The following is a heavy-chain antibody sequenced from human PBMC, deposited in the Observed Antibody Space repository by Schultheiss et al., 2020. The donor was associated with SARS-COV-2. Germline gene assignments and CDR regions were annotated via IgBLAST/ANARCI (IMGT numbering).Heavy chain of an antibody. CDR1: GFTFSSYS. D-gene: IGHD1-7*01. V-gene: IGHV3-21*01. Sequence: GESLKISCAASGFTFSSYSMNCVRQAPGKGLEWVSSISSSSSYIYYADSVKGRFTISRDNAKNSLYLQMNSLRAEDTAVYYCARDENWNYRPYYYYGMDVWGQGTTVTVSS. J-gene: IGHJ6*02. CDR3: ARDENWNYRPYYYYGMDV. CDR2: ISSSSSYI.